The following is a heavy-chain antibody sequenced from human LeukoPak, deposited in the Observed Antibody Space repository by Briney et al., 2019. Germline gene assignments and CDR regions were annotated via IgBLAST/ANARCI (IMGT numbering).Heavy chain of an antibody. CDR1: GYTFIGYY. J-gene: IGHJ4*02. CDR3: ATVRDIVVGGGPYYFDY. V-gene: IGHV1-2*02. D-gene: IGHD2-15*01. CDR2: INPHNGDT. Sequence: PSVNLLCRASGYTFIGYYLLWVRQAPGQGLERMGWINPHNGDTNYAQKFQGRVTMTRDTSITTAYMELRRLKSDDTAVYYCATVRDIVVGGGPYYFDYWAERTLVTVSS.